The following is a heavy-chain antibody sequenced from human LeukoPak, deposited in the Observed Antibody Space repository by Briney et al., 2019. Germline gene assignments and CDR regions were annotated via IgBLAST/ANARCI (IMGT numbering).Heavy chain of an antibody. D-gene: IGHD1-20*01. CDR2: VSGYNDDT. V-gene: IGHV1-18*01. Sequence: GASVKVSCKSSGYTFTSYGISWVRQAPGQGLEWMGWVSGYNDDTNYAQKFQGRVTMTTDTSTNTAYMELRSLRSDDTAVYYCARDWIIRTREDCFDPSGQGTPVTVSS. CDR1: GYTFTSYG. CDR3: ARDWIIRTREDCFDP. J-gene: IGHJ5*02.